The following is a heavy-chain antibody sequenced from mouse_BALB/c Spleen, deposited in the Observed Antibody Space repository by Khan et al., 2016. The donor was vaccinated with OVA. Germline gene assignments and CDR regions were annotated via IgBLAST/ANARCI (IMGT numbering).Heavy chain of an antibody. CDR3: ARVGYNGTMDY. J-gene: IGHJ4*01. V-gene: IGHV9-3-1*01. D-gene: IGHD2-14*01. Sequence: QIQLVQSGPELKKPGETVKISCKASGYTFTNNGMNWVKQAPGKGLKWMGWIKTYTGKPTYADDFKGRFAFSLETSASTAYLQINNLKNEDTATYFCARVGYNGTMDYWGQGTSVTVSS. CDR2: IKTYTGKP. CDR1: GYTFTNNG.